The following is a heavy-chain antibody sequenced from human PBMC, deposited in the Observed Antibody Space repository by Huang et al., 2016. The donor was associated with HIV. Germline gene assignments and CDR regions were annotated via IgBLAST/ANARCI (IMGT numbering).Heavy chain of an antibody. CDR1: GYSFSSYW. J-gene: IGHJ4*02. CDR2: IFPDDSDT. Sequence: VQLVQSGAEVKKPGESLKISCKGSGYSFSSYWIAWVRQMPGKGLEWMGIIFPDDSDTTYSPSFEGQVTISADKSNGTAYLQWSSLKASDTAMYYCARRFSSSSGYFDYWGQGSLVTVSS. CDR3: ARRFSSSSGYFDY. D-gene: IGHD6-6*01. V-gene: IGHV5-51*01.